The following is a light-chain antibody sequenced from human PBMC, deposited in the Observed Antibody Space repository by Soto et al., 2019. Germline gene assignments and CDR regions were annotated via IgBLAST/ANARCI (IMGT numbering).Light chain of an antibody. CDR1: QSLSTT. CDR3: QQYNDWPTT. J-gene: IGKJ1*01. V-gene: IGKV3-15*01. CDR2: SAS. Sequence: EIVMTQSPATLSVSPGERATLSCRASQSLSTTVAWYQQKSGQAPSLLIYSASTRATGVPARFSGSGSGTDFTLTITSLQSEDFGVYYCQQYNDWPTTFGQGTKVEIK.